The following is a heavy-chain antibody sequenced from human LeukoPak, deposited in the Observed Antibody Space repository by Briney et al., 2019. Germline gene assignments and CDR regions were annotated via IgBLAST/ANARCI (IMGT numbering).Heavy chain of an antibody. CDR2: IYSGGST. CDR3: ARSRYNWNYRGKVNWFDP. J-gene: IGHJ5*02. D-gene: IGHD1-7*01. CDR1: GFTVSSNY. V-gene: IGHV3-53*01. Sequence: GGSLRLFCAASGFTVSSNYMSWVRQAPGKGLEWVSVIYSGGSTYYADSVKGRFTISRDNSKNTLYLQMNSLRAEDTAVYYCARSRYNWNYRGKVNWFDPWGQGTLVTVSS.